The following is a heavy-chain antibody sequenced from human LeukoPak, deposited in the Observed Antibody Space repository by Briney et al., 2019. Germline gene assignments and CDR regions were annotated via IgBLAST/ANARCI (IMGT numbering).Heavy chain of an antibody. V-gene: IGHV1-2*02. Sequence: ASVKVSCKASGYTFTGYYMHWVRQAPGQGLEWMGWINPNSGGTNYAQKFQGRVTMTRDTSISTAYMELSRLRSDDTAVYYCARAPKDIVVVPASWWFDPWGQGTQVTVSS. CDR2: INPNSGGT. D-gene: IGHD2-2*01. CDR3: ARAPKDIVVVPASWWFDP. CDR1: GYTFTGYY. J-gene: IGHJ5*02.